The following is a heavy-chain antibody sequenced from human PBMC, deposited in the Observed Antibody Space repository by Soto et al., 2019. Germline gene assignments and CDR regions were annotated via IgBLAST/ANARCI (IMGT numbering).Heavy chain of an antibody. V-gene: IGHV3-23*01. J-gene: IGHJ4*02. Sequence: EVQLLESGGGLVQHGGSLRLSCAASGFKFSSYAMSWVRQATGKGLEWFSDISGSGGSTYYADSVKGRCTVSRDNSKNTLYLHLNSLRADDTAVYYCAKDIGAGYSSSYFDYWGQGTLVTVSS. D-gene: IGHD6-13*01. CDR3: AKDIGAGYSSSYFDY. CDR2: ISGSGGST. CDR1: GFKFSSYA.